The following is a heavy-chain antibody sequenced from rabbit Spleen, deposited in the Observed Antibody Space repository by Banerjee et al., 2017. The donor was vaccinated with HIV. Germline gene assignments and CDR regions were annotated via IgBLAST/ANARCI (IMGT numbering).Heavy chain of an antibody. J-gene: IGHJ4*01. Sequence: QEQLEESGGGLVQPGASLTLTCKASGIDFSNYNFMCWVRQAPGKGLEWIACIDTGSRDFTYYASWAKGRFTISKTSSTTVTLQMTSLTVADTATYFCARDLVAAIGWNFKLWGPGTLVTVS. D-gene: IGHD5-1*01. CDR3: ARDLVAAIGWNFKL. V-gene: IGHV1S45*01. CDR1: GIDFSNYNF. CDR2: IDTGSRDFT.